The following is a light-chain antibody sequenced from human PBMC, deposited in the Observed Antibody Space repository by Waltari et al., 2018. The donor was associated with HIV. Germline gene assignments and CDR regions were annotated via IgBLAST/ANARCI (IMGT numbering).Light chain of an antibody. CDR3: QHRTTWPPT. J-gene: IGKJ4*01. Sequence: DIVLTQSPAILSVSPGETATLSCRASQSVQEFLAWYQRRPVHVPRLVVYDASKRAAGVPDRFSGSGFGTDFTLTISGLEPEDVAFYYCQHRTTWPPTFGGGTRVEIE. CDR2: DAS. CDR1: QSVQEF. V-gene: IGKV3-11*01.